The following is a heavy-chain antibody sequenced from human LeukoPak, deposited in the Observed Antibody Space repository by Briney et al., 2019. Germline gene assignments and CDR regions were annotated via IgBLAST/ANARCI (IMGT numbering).Heavy chain of an antibody. CDR3: ARGYGSGSYNWFDP. Sequence: SETLSLTCTVSGGSISSYYWSWIRQPPGKGLEWIGNIYYSGSTNYNPSLKSRVTISVDTSKNQFSLKLSSVTAADTAVYYCARGYGSGSYNWFDPWGQGTLVTVSS. D-gene: IGHD3-10*01. V-gene: IGHV4-59*08. CDR2: IYYSGST. CDR1: GGSISSYY. J-gene: IGHJ5*02.